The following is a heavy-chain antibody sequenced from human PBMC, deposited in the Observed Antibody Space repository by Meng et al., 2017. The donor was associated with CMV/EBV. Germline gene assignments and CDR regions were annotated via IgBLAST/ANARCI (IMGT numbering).Heavy chain of an antibody. CDR1: GFAFSSYE. V-gene: IGHV3-48*03. CDR3: ARIFCTTTDCYYDY. Sequence: GGSLRLSCAASGFAFSSYEMSWVRQTPGKGLEWISYIDTSGNTIYYAESVKGRFTISRDNVKSSLYLLMESLRAEDTAVYYCARIFCTTTDCYYDYWGRGTLVTVSS. J-gene: IGHJ4*02. CDR2: IDTSGNTI. D-gene: IGHD2-8*01.